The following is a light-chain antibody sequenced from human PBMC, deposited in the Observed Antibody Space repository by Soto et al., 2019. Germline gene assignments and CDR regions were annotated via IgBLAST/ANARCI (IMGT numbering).Light chain of an antibody. CDR1: SGRIASNY. CDR2: EDN. Sequence: NFMLTQPHSVSESPGKTVSISCTRSSGRIASNYVQWYQQRPGSAPTTVISEDNQRPSGVPDRFSGSTDGSSNSASLTISGLQTEDEADYYCQSYDSSTVVFGGGTKLTVL. J-gene: IGLJ2*01. CDR3: QSYDSSTVV. V-gene: IGLV6-57*04.